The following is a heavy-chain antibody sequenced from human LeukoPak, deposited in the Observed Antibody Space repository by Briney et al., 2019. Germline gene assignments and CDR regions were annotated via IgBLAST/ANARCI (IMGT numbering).Heavy chain of an antibody. Sequence: SETLSLTCSVSGGSISDYFWGWIRQPPGKGLDWIGHVYYIGKPTCSPSLESRVSISVDTSKNQFSLELTSVTAADTAVYYCARRFRTGGDLHHDAYDVWGQGTVVTVSS. CDR1: GGSISDYF. D-gene: IGHD3-16*01. CDR2: VYYIGKP. J-gene: IGHJ3*01. V-gene: IGHV4-59*12. CDR3: ARRFRTGGDLHHDAYDV.